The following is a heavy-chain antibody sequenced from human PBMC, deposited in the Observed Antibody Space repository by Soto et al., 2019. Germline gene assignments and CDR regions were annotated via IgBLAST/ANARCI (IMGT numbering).Heavy chain of an antibody. J-gene: IGHJ6*02. CDR3: ARDHSGYSDYYYYGMDV. CDR1: GFTFSSYA. CDR2: ISYDGSNK. D-gene: IGHD3-22*01. V-gene: IGHV3-30-3*01. Sequence: QVQLVESGGGVVQPGRSLRLSCAASGFTFSSYAMHLVRQAPGKGLEWVAVISYDGSNKYYADSVKGRFTISRDNSKNTLYLQMNSLRAEDTAVYYCARDHSGYSDYYYYGMDVWGQGTTVTVSS.